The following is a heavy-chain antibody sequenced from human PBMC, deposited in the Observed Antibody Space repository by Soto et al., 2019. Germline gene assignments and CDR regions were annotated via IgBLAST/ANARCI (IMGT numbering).Heavy chain of an antibody. CDR2: IWYDGSNK. Sequence: QVQLVESGGGVVQPGRSLRLSCAASGFTFSSYGMHWVRQAPGKGLEWVAVIWYDGSNKYYADSVKGRFNISRDNSKNTLYLQMNSMRAEDTAVYYCARSCRGGSCYHYYYGIDVWGQGTTVTVSS. CDR3: ARSCRGGSCYHYYYGIDV. V-gene: IGHV3-33*01. CDR1: GFTFSSYG. D-gene: IGHD2-15*01. J-gene: IGHJ6*02.